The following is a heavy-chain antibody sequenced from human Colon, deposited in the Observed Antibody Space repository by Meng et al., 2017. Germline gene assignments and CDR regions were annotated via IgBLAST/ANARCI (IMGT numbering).Heavy chain of an antibody. V-gene: IGHV3-21*06. CDR3: ARAEYGDLGFDH. J-gene: IGHJ4*02. CDR2: VSSNSYYI. Sequence: EVQLVESGGGLVKPGGSLRLSCAASGFTFISYSMNWVRQAPGKGLEWVSSVSSNSYYIYYADSVEGRFTISRDNAKNSLYLQMNSLRAEDTAVYYCARAEYGDLGFDHWGQGTLVTVSS. D-gene: IGHD4-17*01. CDR1: GFTFISYS.